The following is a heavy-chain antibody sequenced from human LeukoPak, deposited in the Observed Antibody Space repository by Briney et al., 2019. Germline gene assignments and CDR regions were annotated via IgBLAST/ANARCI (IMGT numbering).Heavy chain of an antibody. CDR3: AKSITGSVTTSFDY. Sequence: GGSLRLSCAASGFTFSTYAMCWVRHTPGKGPEWVSASSGSGGGTYYADSVKGRFTISRDSSENTLFLQMNSLRADDTAIYYCAKSITGSVTTSFDYWGSGILVTVSS. CDR2: SSGSGGGT. J-gene: IGHJ4*02. D-gene: IGHD4-17*01. CDR1: GFTFSTYA. V-gene: IGHV3-23*01.